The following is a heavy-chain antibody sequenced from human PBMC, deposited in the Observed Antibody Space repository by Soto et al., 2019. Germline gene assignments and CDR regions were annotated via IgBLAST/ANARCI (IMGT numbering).Heavy chain of an antibody. D-gene: IGHD3-22*01. CDR1: VYPFSSYG. CDR2: ISACNGNT. Sequence: QVQLVPSGAEVKKPGAAVTVSCKASVYPFSSYGIRWVRQAPGQGRAWMGWISACNGNTNYAQKLQGRVTMTTDTATSKAYMELRSLRSDDTAVYYCAREGAGYDSSGYPDYFDYWGQGTLVTVSS. CDR3: AREGAGYDSSGYPDYFDY. V-gene: IGHV1-18*01. J-gene: IGHJ4*02.